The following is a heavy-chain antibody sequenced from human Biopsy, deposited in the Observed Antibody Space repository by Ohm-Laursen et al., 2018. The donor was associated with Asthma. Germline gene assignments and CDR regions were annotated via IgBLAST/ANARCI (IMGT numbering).Heavy chain of an antibody. CDR2: IYYTGTT. CDR1: GGSISGFY. V-gene: IGHV4-59*01. Sequence: SETLSLTCAVSGGSISGFYWSWIRQPPGKGLEWIGYIYYTGTTNYNPSLKSRVSISVDTSKNQFSLKLTSVTAADTAVYYCARGDSSGWSHYYFDYWGQGTLVTASS. D-gene: IGHD6-19*01. CDR3: ARGDSSGWSHYYFDY. J-gene: IGHJ4*02.